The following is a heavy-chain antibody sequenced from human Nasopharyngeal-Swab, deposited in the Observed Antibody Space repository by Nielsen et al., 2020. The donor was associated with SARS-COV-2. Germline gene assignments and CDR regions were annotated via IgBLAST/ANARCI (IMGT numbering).Heavy chain of an antibody. V-gene: IGHV1-69*10. D-gene: IGHD5-24*01. J-gene: IGHJ6*03. CDR2: IIPILPIT. Sequence: SVKVSCKTSGGTFSSYGISWFRQAPGQGLEWMGGIIPILPITNYAQKFQDRVTITADKSTSTAYMELSSLRSEDTAAYYCTRGGWLRRDYYYSYYYMDVWGKGTTVTVSS. CDR3: TRGGWLRRDYYYSYYYMDV. CDR1: GGTFSSYG.